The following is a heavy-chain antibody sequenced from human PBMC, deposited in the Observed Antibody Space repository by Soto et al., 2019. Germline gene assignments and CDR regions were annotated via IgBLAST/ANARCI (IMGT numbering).Heavy chain of an antibody. CDR1: GGTFSSYA. CDR3: ASVEIPGGTVTTRYYYYGMDV. CDR2: IIPIFGTA. D-gene: IGHD4-4*01. J-gene: IGHJ6*02. Sequence: QVPLVQSGAEVKKPGSSVKVSCKASGGTFSSYAISWVRQAPGQGLEWMGGIIPIFGTANYAQKFQGRVTITADESTSTAYMELSSLRSEDTAVYYCASVEIPGGTVTTRYYYYGMDVWGQGTTVTVSS. V-gene: IGHV1-69*01.